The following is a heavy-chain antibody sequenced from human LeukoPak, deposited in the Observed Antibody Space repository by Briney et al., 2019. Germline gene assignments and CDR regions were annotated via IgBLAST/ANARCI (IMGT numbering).Heavy chain of an antibody. D-gene: IGHD6-19*01. J-gene: IGHJ4*02. V-gene: IGHV3-30-3*01. CDR3: ARDFLWLVDY. Sequence: GSLGLSFSGSWFDFINFHIHWVRQGPRQGLEWLAFVSKDGNNIYYADSVKGRFTISRDNSKSTLYLQMNSLRADDTAIYYCARDFLWLVDYWGQGTLVTVSS. CDR2: VSKDGNNI. CDR1: WFDFINFH.